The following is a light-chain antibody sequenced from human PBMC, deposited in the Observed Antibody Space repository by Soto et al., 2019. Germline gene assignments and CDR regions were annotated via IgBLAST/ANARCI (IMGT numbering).Light chain of an antibody. Sequence: DIQMTQYPSTLSASVGDRVTITCRASESISDWLAWYQQKPGKAPNLLIQKASTLKSGVPSRFSGSGSGTEFTLTIGSLQPDDFATYYCQQYNVYPLTFGQGTQVEVK. CDR3: QQYNVYPLT. CDR1: ESISDW. V-gene: IGKV1-5*03. J-gene: IGKJ1*01. CDR2: KAS.